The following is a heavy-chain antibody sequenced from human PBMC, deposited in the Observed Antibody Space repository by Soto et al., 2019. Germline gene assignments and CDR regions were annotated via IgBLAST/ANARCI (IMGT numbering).Heavy chain of an antibody. CDR2: IDPSDSYT. CDR1: GYSFTSYW. J-gene: IGHJ6*02. CDR3: AKTLTGYGSGSYGYYYYGMDV. V-gene: IGHV5-10-1*01. Sequence: PGESLKISCNGSGYSFTSYWISWVRQMPGKGLEWMGRIDPSDSYTNYSPSFQGHVTIPADKSISTAYLQWSSLKASDTAMYYCAKTLTGYGSGSYGYYYYGMDVWGQGTTVTGLL. D-gene: IGHD3-10*01.